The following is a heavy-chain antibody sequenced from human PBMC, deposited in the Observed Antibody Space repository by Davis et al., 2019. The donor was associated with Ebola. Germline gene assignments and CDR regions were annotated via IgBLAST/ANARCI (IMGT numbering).Heavy chain of an antibody. CDR1: GFTLETYW. D-gene: IGHD1-26*01. Sequence: GVLKISCSASGFTLETYWMSWVRQAQGKGLEWVATVNRDGSQTYYVDSVKGRFTMSRDNAKNSLYLQMNSLTVEDTAVYYCATDAWGGFDPWGQGTLVTVSS. V-gene: IGHV3-7*03. CDR3: ATDAWGGFDP. CDR2: VNRDGSQT. J-gene: IGHJ5*02.